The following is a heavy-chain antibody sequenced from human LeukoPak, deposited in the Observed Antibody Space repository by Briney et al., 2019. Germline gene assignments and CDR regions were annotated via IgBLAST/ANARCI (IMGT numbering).Heavy chain of an antibody. J-gene: IGHJ4*02. CDR1: GGSFSGYY. D-gene: IGHD6-19*01. Sequence: PSETLSLTCAVYGGSFSGYYWSWIRQPPGKGLEWIGEINHSGSTNYNPSLKSRVTISVDTSKNQFSLKLSSVTAADTAVYYCARDKGGWPDYWGQGTLVTVSS. CDR2: INHSGST. CDR3: ARDKGGWPDY. V-gene: IGHV4-34*01.